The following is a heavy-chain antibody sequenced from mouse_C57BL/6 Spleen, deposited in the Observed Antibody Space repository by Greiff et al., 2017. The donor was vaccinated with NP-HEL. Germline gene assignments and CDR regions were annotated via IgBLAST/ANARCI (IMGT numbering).Heavy chain of an antibody. Sequence: VQLQQSGPVLVKPGASVKMSCKASGYTFTDYYMNWVKQSHGKSLEWIGVINPYNGGTSYNQKFKGKATLTVDKSSSTAYMELNSLTSEDSAVYYCARWDGNYGYWGQGTTLTVSS. D-gene: IGHD2-1*01. V-gene: IGHV1-19*01. CDR1: GYTFTDYY. CDR2: INPYNGGT. CDR3: ARWDGNYGY. J-gene: IGHJ2*01.